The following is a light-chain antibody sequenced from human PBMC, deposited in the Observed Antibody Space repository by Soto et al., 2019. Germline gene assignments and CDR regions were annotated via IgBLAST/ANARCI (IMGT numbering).Light chain of an antibody. V-gene: IGKV1-39*01. CDR1: QSISSY. CDR3: QQSYSTPKT. Sequence: DIQVPPSPASLSASVGDRVTLNCRASQSISSYLNWYQQKPGKAPKLLIYAASSLQSGVPSRFSGSGSGTDFTLTISSLQPEDFATYYCQQSYSTPKTVGQGTKVDIK. CDR2: AAS. J-gene: IGKJ1*01.